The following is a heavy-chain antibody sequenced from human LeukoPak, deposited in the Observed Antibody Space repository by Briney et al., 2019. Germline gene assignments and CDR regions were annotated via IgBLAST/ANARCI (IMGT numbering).Heavy chain of an antibody. CDR3: ARGGTAMIFDY. CDR2: IYSGGRT. Sequence: PGGSLRLSCAASGFTVSSNYMNWVRQAPGKGLEWVSVIYSGGRTDYADAVKGRFTISRDNSKNTLYLQMNSLRAEDTAVYYCARGGTAMIFDYWGQGTLVTVSS. V-gene: IGHV3-53*01. D-gene: IGHD5-18*01. CDR1: GFTVSSNY. J-gene: IGHJ4*02.